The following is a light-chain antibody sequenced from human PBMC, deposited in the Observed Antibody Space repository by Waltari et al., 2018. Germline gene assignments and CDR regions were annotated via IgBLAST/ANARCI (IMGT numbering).Light chain of an antibody. CDR3: CSSAGNPYV. J-gene: IGLJ1*01. Sequence: SALTQPRSVSGSPGQSVTISCTGPSSDVGAYNSVSWYQQRPGQAPKLIIYDVNKRPSGVPDRFSASKSGNTASLTISGLQPEDEADYHCCSSAGNPYVFGTGTEVTVL. CDR1: SSDVGAYNS. V-gene: IGLV2-11*01. CDR2: DVN.